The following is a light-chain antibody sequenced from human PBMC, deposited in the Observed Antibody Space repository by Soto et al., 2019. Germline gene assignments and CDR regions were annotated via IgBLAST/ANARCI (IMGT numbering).Light chain of an antibody. CDR2: KAS. Sequence: DGQMTQSPSTLSGSVGDRITITCLASQTISSWFAWYQQKPWKAPXLLIYKASTLKSGVPSRFSGSGSGTEFTLTISSLQPDDFATYYCQHYNSYSEAFGQGTKV. CDR1: QTISSW. CDR3: QHYNSYSEA. V-gene: IGKV1-5*03. J-gene: IGKJ1*01.